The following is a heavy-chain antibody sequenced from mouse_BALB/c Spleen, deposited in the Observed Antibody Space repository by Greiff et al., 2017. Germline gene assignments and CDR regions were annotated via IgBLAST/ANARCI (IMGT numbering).Heavy chain of an antibody. CDR2: ISDGGSYT. CDR1: GFTFSDYY. CDR3: ARDRGNFSYAMDY. V-gene: IGHV5-4*02. D-gene: IGHD2-1*01. J-gene: IGHJ4*01. Sequence: EVKVVESGGGLVKPGGSLKLSCAASGFTFSDYYMYWVRQTPEKRLEWVATISDGGSYTYYPDSVKGRFTISRDNAKNNLYLQMSSLKSEDTAMYYCARDRGNFSYAMDYWGQGTSVTVSS.